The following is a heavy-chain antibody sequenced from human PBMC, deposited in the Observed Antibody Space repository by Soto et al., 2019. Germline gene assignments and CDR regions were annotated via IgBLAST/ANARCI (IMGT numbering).Heavy chain of an antibody. CDR3: ASAAVTGTAGLDF. Sequence: ASVKVSCKASGYTFSGFYMHWVRQAPGQGLEWMGWINPNSGGTRSAEKFQGRVTMTRDTSISTAYMELSRLTSDDTAVYYCASAAVTGTAGLDFWGQGTQVTVSS. D-gene: IGHD6-19*01. J-gene: IGHJ4*02. CDR2: INPNSGGT. CDR1: GYTFSGFY. V-gene: IGHV1-2*02.